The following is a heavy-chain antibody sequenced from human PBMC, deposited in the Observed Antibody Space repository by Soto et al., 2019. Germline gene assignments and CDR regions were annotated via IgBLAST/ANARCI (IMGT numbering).Heavy chain of an antibody. CDR3: AKVSLIGVVISNFDY. J-gene: IGHJ4*02. D-gene: IGHD3-3*01. V-gene: IGHV3-23*01. CDR1: GFTFSSYA. CDR2: ISGSGGST. Sequence: EVQLLESGGGLVQPGGSLRLSCAASGFTFSSYAMSWVRQAPGKGLEWVSAISGSGGSTYYADSVKGRFTISRDNSKNTLYLQMNRLRAEDTAVYYCAKVSLIGVVISNFDYWGQGTLVTVSS.